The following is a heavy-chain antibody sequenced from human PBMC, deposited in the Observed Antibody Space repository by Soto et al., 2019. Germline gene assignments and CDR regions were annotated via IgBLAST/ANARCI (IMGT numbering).Heavy chain of an antibody. CDR1: GGTFSSYT. CDR2: IIPILGIA. Sequence: QVQLVQSGAEVKKPGSSVKVSCKASGGTFSSYTISWVRQAPGQGLEWMGRIIPILGIANYAQKFQGRVKITADNYTSTAYMELRSLRSEDTAVYDCARGSSSRRSGSYTLGYWGQGTLVTVSS. D-gene: IGHD1-26*01. V-gene: IGHV1-69*02. J-gene: IGHJ4*02. CDR3: ARGSSSRRSGSYTLGY.